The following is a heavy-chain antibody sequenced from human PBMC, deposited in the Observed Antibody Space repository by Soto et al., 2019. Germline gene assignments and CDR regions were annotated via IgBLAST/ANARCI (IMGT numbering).Heavy chain of an antibody. J-gene: IGHJ3*02. CDR2: VSNSGST. D-gene: IGHD3-10*01. Sequence: QVQLQESGPGLVKPSETLSLTCTVSGGSISIYYWTWIRQSPGKGLEWIGYVSNSGSTKYSPSLTSRVSISADMFKNQFSLRLSSVTAADTALYYCAIGNRITMVRGRGGFGIRGQGTMVTVSS. CDR3: AIGNRITMVRGRGGFGI. CDR1: GGSISIYY. V-gene: IGHV4-59*01.